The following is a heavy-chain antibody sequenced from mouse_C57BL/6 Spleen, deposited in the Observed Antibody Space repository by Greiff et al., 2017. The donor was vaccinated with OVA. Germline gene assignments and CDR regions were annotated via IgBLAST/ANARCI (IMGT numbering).Heavy chain of an antibody. CDR1: GFTFSDYG. D-gene: IGHD1-1*01. CDR2: ISSGSSTI. Sequence: EVKLMESGGGLVKPGGSLKLSCAASGFTFSDYGMHWVRQAPEKGLEWVAYISSGSSTIYYADTVKGRFTISRDNAKNTLFLQMTSLRSEDTAMYYCARGHYYGSSYDWYFDVWGTGTTVTVSS. CDR3: ARGHYYGSSYDWYFDV. J-gene: IGHJ1*03. V-gene: IGHV5-17*01.